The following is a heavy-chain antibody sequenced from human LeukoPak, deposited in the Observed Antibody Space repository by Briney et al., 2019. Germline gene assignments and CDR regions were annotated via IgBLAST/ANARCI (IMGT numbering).Heavy chain of an antibody. CDR3: ARGHPSAEPPDY. J-gene: IGHJ4*02. CDR2: INPNTGGA. CDR1: GYTFTNSY. V-gene: IGHV1-2*02. Sequence: ASVKVSCKASGYTFTNSYMHWVRQVPGQGLEYMGWINPNTGGASYAQRFRDRVTMSVDTSITTVYMELSRLTGDDTAAYYCARGHPSAEPPDYWGQGDLVTVSS. D-gene: IGHD1-14*01.